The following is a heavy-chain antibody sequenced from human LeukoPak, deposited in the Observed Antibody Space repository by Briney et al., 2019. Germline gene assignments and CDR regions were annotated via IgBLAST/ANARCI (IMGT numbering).Heavy chain of an antibody. Sequence: PGGSLRLSCAAAGFTFSNYGMNWVRQVPGKGLEWVSSISSSSTYIYYADSVKGRFTISRDNAKNSLYLQMNSLRAEDTAVYYCAKSSGWNYYYYYMDVWGKGTTVIASS. CDR1: GFTFSNYG. CDR2: ISSSSTYI. D-gene: IGHD6-19*01. V-gene: IGHV3-21*01. J-gene: IGHJ6*03. CDR3: AKSSGWNYYYYYMDV.